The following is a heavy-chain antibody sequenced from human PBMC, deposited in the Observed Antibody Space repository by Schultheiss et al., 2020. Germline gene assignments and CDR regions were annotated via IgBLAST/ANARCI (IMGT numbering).Heavy chain of an antibody. D-gene: IGHD3-10*01. CDR3: AREARYGSGSYLDPFDY. CDR2: IWYDGSNK. J-gene: IGHJ4*02. V-gene: IGHV3-33*01. Sequence: GGSLRLSGAASGFTFSSYGMHWVRQAPGKGLEWVAVIWYDGSNKYYADSVKGRLTISRDNAKNSLYLQVNSLRAEDTAVYYCAREARYGSGSYLDPFDYWGQGTMVTVSS. CDR1: GFTFSSYG.